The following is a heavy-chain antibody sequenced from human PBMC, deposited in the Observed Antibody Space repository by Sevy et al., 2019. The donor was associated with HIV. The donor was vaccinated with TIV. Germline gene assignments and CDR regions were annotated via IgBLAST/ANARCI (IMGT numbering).Heavy chain of an antibody. Sequence: GGSLRLSCAASGFTFSNAWMSWVRQAPGKGLEWVGRIKDKIYHGKIYYAAPVKGRFSISRDDSKNTLYLQMNSLKTEYTAVYYCTTATWSQEDYHNSWGQGTLVTVSS. D-gene: IGHD3-22*01. CDR3: TTATWSQEDYHNS. J-gene: IGHJ5*02. CDR2: IKDKIYHGKI. CDR1: GFTFSNAW. V-gene: IGHV3-15*01.